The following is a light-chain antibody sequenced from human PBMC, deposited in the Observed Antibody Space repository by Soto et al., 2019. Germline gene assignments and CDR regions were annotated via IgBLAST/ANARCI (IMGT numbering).Light chain of an antibody. V-gene: IGKV1-17*01. CDR3: LQNNSYPVT. CDR1: QGIRHD. J-gene: IGKJ1*01. CDR2: TAS. Sequence: IQMTQSPSSLSASVGDRVTITCRSSQGIRHDLGWYQQEPGKAPKRLIYTASSLQSGVPPRFSGSGSGTEFTLTISSMQPEDFANYYCLQNNSYPVTFGQGTKVDIK.